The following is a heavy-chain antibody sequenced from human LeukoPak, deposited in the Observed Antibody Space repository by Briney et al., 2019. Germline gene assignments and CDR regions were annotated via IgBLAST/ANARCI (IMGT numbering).Heavy chain of an antibody. CDR1: GGSIISYY. V-gene: IGHV4-38-2*02. D-gene: IGHD1-7*01. CDR2: IYHSGTT. CDR3: ARTWNWYVDY. Sequence: SETLSLTCTVSGGSIISYYWGWIRQPPGKGLEWIGSIYHSGTTYYNPSLKSRVTVSVDTSKNQFSLKLSFVTAADTAVYYCARTWNWYVDYWGQGTLVTVSS. J-gene: IGHJ4*02.